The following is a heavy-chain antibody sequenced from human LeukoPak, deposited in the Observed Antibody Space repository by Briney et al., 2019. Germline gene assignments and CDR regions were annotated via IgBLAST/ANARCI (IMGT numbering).Heavy chain of an antibody. D-gene: IGHD2-15*01. J-gene: IGHJ4*02. CDR1: GGSISSYY. Sequence: SETLSLTCTVSGGSISSYYWNWIRQPPGKGLEWIGYIYSSGSINYNPSLKSRVTISVDTSKNQFSLKLSSVTAADTAVYYCATRRGYCSGGNCNYYFDYWGQGTLVTVSS. CDR2: IYSSGSI. V-gene: IGHV4-59*01. CDR3: ATRRGYCSGGNCNYYFDY.